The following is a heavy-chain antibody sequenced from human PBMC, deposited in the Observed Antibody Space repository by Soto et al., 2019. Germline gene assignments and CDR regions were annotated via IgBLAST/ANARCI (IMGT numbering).Heavy chain of an antibody. V-gene: IGHV4-34*01. CDR1: GGSFSGYY. D-gene: IGHD6-6*01. Sequence: PSETLSLTCAVYGGSFSGYYWSWIRQPPGKGLEWIGEINHSGSTNYNPSLKSRVTISVDTSKNQFSLKLSSVTAADTAVYYCAGARANIAARPGFYYHHHRNGGWGQGTTVTVS. J-gene: IGHJ6*02. CDR3: AGARANIAARPGFYYHHHRNGG. CDR2: INHSGST.